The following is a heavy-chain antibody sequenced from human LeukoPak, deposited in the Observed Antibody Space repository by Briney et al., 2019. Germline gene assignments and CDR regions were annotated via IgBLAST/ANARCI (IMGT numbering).Heavy chain of an antibody. D-gene: IGHD6-13*01. J-gene: IGHJ4*02. Sequence: PGGSLRLSCAASGFTFSSYGMHWVRQAPGKGLEWVAVIWYDGSNKYYADSVKGRFTISRDNSKNTLYLQMNSLRAEDTAVYYCAGDPYLAAARYSFDYWGQGTLDTVSS. CDR1: GFTFSSYG. V-gene: IGHV3-33*01. CDR2: IWYDGSNK. CDR3: AGDPYLAAARYSFDY.